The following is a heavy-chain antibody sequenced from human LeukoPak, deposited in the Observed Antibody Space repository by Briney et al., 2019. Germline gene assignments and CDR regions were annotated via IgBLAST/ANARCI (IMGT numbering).Heavy chain of an antibody. J-gene: IGHJ4*02. Sequence: PGGSLRLSCAASGFTFDDYAMHWVRQAPGKGLEWVSGISWNSGSIGYADSVKGRFTISRDNAKNSLYLQMNSLRAEDTALYYCAKDADYVWGSYRRNYFDYWGQGTLVTVSS. V-gene: IGHV3-9*01. CDR2: ISWNSGSI. D-gene: IGHD3-16*02. CDR3: AKDADYVWGSYRRNYFDY. CDR1: GFTFDDYA.